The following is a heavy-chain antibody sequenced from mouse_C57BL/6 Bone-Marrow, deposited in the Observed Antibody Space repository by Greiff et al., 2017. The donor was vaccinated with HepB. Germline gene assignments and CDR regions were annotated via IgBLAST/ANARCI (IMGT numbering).Heavy chain of an antibody. J-gene: IGHJ1*03. CDR3: ARSFITTVVDWYLDV. CDR2: IYPGDGDT. V-gene: IGHV1-82*01. Sequence: VKLVESGPELVKPGASVKISCKASGYAFSSSWLNWVKQRPGKGLEWIGRIYPGDGDTNYNGKFKGKATLTADKSSSTAYMQLSSLTSEDSAVYFCARSFITTVVDWYLDVWGTGTTVTVSS. CDR1: GYAFSSSW. D-gene: IGHD1-1*01.